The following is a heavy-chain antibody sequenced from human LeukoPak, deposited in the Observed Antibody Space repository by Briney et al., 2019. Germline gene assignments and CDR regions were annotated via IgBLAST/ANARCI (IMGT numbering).Heavy chain of an antibody. J-gene: IGHJ4*02. Sequence: GGSLRLSCAASGFTFRSYAMHWVRQAPGKGLEWVAVISNDGSNKYYADSVKGRFTISRDNSKNTLYLQMNSLRAEDTAVYYCEGYYDSSGYYYDDYWGQGTLVTVSS. CDR1: GFTFRSYA. D-gene: IGHD3-22*01. V-gene: IGHV3-30*04. CDR3: EGYYDSSGYYYDDY. CDR2: ISNDGSNK.